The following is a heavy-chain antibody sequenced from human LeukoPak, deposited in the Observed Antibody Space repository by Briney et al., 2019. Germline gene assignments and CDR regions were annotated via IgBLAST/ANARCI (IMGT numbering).Heavy chain of an antibody. CDR3: ARDEGSSWYNEVWAFDI. D-gene: IGHD6-13*01. Sequence: PGGSLRLSCAASGFTFSSYGMSWVRQAPGKGLEWVSAISGSGGSTYYADSVKGRFTISRDNSKNTLYLQMNSLRAEDTAVYYCARDEGSSWYNEVWAFDIWGQGTMVTVSS. CDR1: GFTFSSYG. V-gene: IGHV3-23*01. CDR2: ISGSGGST. J-gene: IGHJ3*02.